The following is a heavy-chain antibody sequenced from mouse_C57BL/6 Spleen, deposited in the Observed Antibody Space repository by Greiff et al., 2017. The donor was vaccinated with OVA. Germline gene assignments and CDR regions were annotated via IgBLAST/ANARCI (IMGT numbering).Heavy chain of an antibody. CDR3: TRRAYGSRFDY. V-gene: IGHV1-15*01. Sequence: QVQLQQSGAELVRPGASVTLSCKASGYTFTDYEMHWVKQTPVHGLEWIGAIDPATGGTAYNQKFKGKAILTADKSSSTAYMELRSLTSEDSAVYYCTRRAYGSRFDYWGQGTTLTVSS. CDR2: IDPATGGT. CDR1: GYTFTDYE. J-gene: IGHJ2*01. D-gene: IGHD1-1*01.